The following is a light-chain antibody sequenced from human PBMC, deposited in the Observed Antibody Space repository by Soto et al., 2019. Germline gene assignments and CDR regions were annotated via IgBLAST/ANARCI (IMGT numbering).Light chain of an antibody. J-gene: IGLJ2*01. CDR2: DGG. V-gene: IGLV3-21*02. CDR3: QVWDSSSDHVI. CDR1: TIESKS. Sequence: SYELTQPPSVSVAPGQTARITCGRNTIESKSVHWYQQRPGQAPVLVVYDGGDRPSGIPERFSGSNSGNRATLTISRVEAGDEADYYCQVWDSSSDHVIFGGGTQLTVL.